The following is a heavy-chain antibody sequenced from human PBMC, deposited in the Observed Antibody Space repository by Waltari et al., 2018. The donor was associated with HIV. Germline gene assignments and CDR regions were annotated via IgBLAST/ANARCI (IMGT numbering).Heavy chain of an antibody. CDR3: TRDPELETIAVAGTHY. CDR1: GFTSGDYA. Sequence: EVQLVESGGGLVQPGRSLRLSCTALGFTSGDYAMSWVRQAPGKGLEWVGFSRSKAYVETTEYAASVKGRFTISRDDSKSIAYLQMNSLKTEDTAVYYCTRDPELETIAVAGTHYWGQGTLVTVSS. J-gene: IGHJ4*02. CDR2: SRSKAYVETT. V-gene: IGHV3-49*04. D-gene: IGHD6-19*01.